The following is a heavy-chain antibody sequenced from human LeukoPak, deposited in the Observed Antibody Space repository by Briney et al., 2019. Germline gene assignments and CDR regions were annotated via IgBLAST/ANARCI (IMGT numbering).Heavy chain of an antibody. J-gene: IGHJ4*02. CDR2: IYHSGST. V-gene: IGHV4-38-2*02. Sequence: PSETLSLTCTVSGYSISSGYYWGWIRQPPGKGLEWIGSIYHSGSTYYNPSLKSRVTISVDTSKNQFSLKLSSVTAADTAVYYCARDITIFGPAGGFDYWGQGTLVTVSS. CDR3: ARDITIFGPAGGFDY. D-gene: IGHD3-3*01. CDR1: GYSISSGYY.